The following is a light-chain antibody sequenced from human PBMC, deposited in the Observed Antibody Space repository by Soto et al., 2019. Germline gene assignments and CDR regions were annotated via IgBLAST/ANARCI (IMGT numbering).Light chain of an antibody. CDR1: QSVSRSY. J-gene: IGKJ4*01. Sequence: EIVLTQSPGTLSLSPGERATLSCRASQSVSRSYLAWYHQKLGQPPRLLIYGASHRATGIPDRFSGSGSGTDFTLTIGRLEPEDFAVYYCQQYATSPPTFGGGTKVEIK. CDR2: GAS. CDR3: QQYATSPPT. V-gene: IGKV3-20*01.